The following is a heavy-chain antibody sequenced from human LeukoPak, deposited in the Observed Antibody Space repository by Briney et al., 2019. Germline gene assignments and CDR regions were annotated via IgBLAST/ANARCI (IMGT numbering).Heavy chain of an antibody. CDR3: AREFQGYCSGGSCSYAFDI. Sequence: ASVKVSCKASGYTFIGSYMHWVRQAPGQGLEWMGWINPNSGGTNYAQKFQGWVTMTRDTSISTASMELSRLRSDDTAIYYCAREFQGYCSGGSCSYAFDIWGQGTMVTVSS. CDR1: GYTFIGSY. J-gene: IGHJ3*02. V-gene: IGHV1-2*04. CDR2: INPNSGGT. D-gene: IGHD2-15*01.